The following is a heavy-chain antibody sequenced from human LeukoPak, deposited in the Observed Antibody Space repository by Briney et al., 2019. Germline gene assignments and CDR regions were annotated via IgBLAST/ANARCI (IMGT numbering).Heavy chain of an antibody. CDR2: MNPNSGNT. CDR3: ARAGIGLRYYYYMDV. V-gene: IGHV1-8*01. D-gene: IGHD2/OR15-2a*01. J-gene: IGHJ6*03. CDR1: GYTFTSYD. Sequence: GASVKVSCKASGYTFTSYDINWVRQATGQGLEWMGWMNPNSGNTGYAQKFQGRVTMTRNTSISTAYMELSSLKSEDTAVYYCARAGIGLRYYYYMDVWGKGTTVTVYS.